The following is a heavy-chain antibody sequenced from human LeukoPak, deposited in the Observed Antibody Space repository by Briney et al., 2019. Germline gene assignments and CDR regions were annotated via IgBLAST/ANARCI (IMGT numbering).Heavy chain of an antibody. D-gene: IGHD2-2*01. J-gene: IGHJ6*03. CDR1: GYSFTDYY. CDR3: ARSYCSSTSCSDYMDV. CDR2: INPNSGGR. V-gene: IGHV1-2*02. Sequence: ASVKVSCKASGYSFTDYYIHWVRQAPGQGLEWTGGINPNSGGRNYAQKFQGRVTLTRDTSITTAYVELSSLKFDDTAIYYCARSYCSSTSCSDYMDVWGKGTTVTVSS.